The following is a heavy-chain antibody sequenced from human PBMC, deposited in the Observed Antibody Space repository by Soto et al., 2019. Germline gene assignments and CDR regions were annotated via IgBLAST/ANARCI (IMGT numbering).Heavy chain of an antibody. V-gene: IGHV4-30-4*01. J-gene: IGHJ4*02. CDR3: ARGPSGDKVDN. CDR1: GGSISSDYYC. Sequence: QVQLQESGPGLVKPSQTLSLTCTVSGGSISSDYYCWSWIRQSPEKGLEWSGHIYNSVNTYSNLSLSSRVTISVDTSKNHFSLKLTSVTAADTAVYYCARGPSGDKVDNWGQGTLVTVSS. D-gene: IGHD7-27*01. CDR2: IYNSVNT.